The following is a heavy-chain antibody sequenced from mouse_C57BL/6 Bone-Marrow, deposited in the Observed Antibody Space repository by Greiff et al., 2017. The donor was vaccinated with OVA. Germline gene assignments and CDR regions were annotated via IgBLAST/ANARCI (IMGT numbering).Heavy chain of an antibody. D-gene: IGHD2-4*01. CDR3: ASLSIYYEPWFAY. J-gene: IGHJ3*01. Sequence: EVQRVESGGGLVQPGGSLSLSCAASGFTFTDYYMSWVRQPPGKALEWLGFIRNKANGYTTEYSASVKGRFTISRDNSQSILYLQMNALRAEDSATYYCASLSIYYEPWFAYWGQGTLVTVSA. V-gene: IGHV7-3*01. CDR1: GFTFTDYY. CDR2: IRNKANGYTT.